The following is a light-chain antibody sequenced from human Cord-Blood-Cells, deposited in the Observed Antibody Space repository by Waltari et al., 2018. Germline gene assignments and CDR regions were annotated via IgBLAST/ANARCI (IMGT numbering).Light chain of an antibody. CDR3: QQYYSYPLT. Sequence: AIRMTQSPSSFSASTGDRVTITCRASQGISSYLAWYQQKPGKAPKLLIYAASTLQSGVPSRFSGIGSGTDFTLTISCLQSEDFATYYGQQYYSYPLTFGGGTKVEIK. CDR1: QGISSY. V-gene: IGKV1-8*01. J-gene: IGKJ4*01. CDR2: AAS.